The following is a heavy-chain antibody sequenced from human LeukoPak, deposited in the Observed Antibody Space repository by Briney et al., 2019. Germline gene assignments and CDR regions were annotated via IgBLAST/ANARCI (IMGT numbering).Heavy chain of an antibody. D-gene: IGHD2-2*01. CDR1: GGSISSGGYS. J-gene: IGHJ5*02. V-gene: IGHV4-30-2*01. CDR2: IYHSGST. CDR3: ARAGLPADYNWFDP. Sequence: SQTLSLTCAVSGGSISSGGYSWSWIRQPPGKGLEWIGYIYHSGSTYYNPSLKSRVTISVDRSKNQFSLKPSSVTAADTAVYYCARAGLPADYNWFDPWGQGTLVTVSS.